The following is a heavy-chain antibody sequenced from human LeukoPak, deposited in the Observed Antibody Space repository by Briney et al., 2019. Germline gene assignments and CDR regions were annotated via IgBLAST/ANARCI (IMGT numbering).Heavy chain of an antibody. Sequence: ASVKVSCKASGYTFTSYGISWVRQAPGQGLEWMGWINPNSGGTNYAQKFQGRVTMTRDTSISTAHMELSRLRSDDTAVYYCARAKGVQLERFNWFDPWGQGTLVTVSS. J-gene: IGHJ5*02. CDR1: GYTFTSYG. CDR3: ARAKGVQLERFNWFDP. D-gene: IGHD1-1*01. V-gene: IGHV1-2*02. CDR2: INPNSGGT.